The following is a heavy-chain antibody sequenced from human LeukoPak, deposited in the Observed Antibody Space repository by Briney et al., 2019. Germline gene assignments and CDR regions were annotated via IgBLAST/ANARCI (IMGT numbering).Heavy chain of an antibody. V-gene: IGHV1-69*04. J-gene: IGHJ4*02. D-gene: IGHD3-22*01. CDR3: ARSDSSGYYMGSYFDY. CDR1: GGTFSSYA. Sequence: SVKVSCKASGGTFSSYAISWVRQAPGQGLEWMGRIIPILGIANYAQKFQGRVTITADKSTSTDYMELSSLRSEDTAVYYCARSDSSGYYMGSYFDYWGQGTLVTVSS. CDR2: IIPILGIA.